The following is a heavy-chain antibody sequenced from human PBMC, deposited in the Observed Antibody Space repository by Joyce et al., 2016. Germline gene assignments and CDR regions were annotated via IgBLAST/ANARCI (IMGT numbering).Heavy chain of an antibody. CDR1: GFTFRTSS. CDR2: ISGDSTYI. D-gene: IGHD2-8*02. CDR3: ARGGLVYDYSMDV. J-gene: IGHJ6*02. V-gene: IGHV3-21*02. Sequence: EVQLVESGGGLVEPGGSLRISCAASGFTFRTSSMSWFRQAPGKGLEWVSAISGDSTYIFYADSVKGRFTVSRDNAKSSLYLQMNTLRAEDTAVFFCARGGLVYDYSMDVWGQGTTVTVSS.